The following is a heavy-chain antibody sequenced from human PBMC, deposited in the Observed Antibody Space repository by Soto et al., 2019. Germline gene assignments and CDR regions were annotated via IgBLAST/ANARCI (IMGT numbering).Heavy chain of an antibody. J-gene: IGHJ4*02. CDR1: GFTFSSYW. Sequence: RRLSCAASGFTFSSYWMSWVRQAPGKGLEWVANIKQDGSEKYYVDSVKGRFTISRDNAKNSLYLQMNSLRAEDTAVYYCARSGNWNDGIAYYWGQGTLVTVSS. CDR3: ARSGNWNDGIAYY. V-gene: IGHV3-7*01. D-gene: IGHD1-1*01. CDR2: IKQDGSEK.